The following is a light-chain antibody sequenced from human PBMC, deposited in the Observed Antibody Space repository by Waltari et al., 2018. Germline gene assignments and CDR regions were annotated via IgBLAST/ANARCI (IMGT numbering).Light chain of an antibody. Sequence: QSALTQPASVSGSPGQSITISCSGISSNVRNTTFVSWYQHLPDEAPKLVIYEGSKRPSGVSGRFSGSKSGNTASLTISGLQAEDEADYYCCSYGDSVMFGGGTKLTVL. CDR3: CSYGDSVM. CDR2: EGS. V-gene: IGLV2-23*01. CDR1: SSNVRNTTF. J-gene: IGLJ3*02.